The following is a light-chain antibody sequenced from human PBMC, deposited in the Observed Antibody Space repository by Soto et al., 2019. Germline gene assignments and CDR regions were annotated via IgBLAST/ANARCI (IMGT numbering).Light chain of an antibody. J-gene: IGKJ1*01. CDR1: QNLGTLY. Sequence: IVLNQSPCTLSLTPGERGTLSCRASQNLGTLYLAWFQQKSGQAPRLLIYSASRRATGIPDRFTGSGSGTDFTLTINRVEPEDFAVYLCQQYAGSPRTFGQGSKVAI. CDR2: SAS. V-gene: IGKV3-20*01. CDR3: QQYAGSPRT.